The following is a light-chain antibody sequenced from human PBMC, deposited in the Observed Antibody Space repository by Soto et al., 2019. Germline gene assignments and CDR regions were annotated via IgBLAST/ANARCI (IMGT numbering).Light chain of an antibody. CDR1: QTVNRNS. Sequence: DSLLTQFPDTLSLSPGERATLSCRSSQTVNRNSLAWYQQKLGQAPRLLIHGASNRATGIPDRFSASGSGTDFTLTISRLEPEDFAVYYCQQYGSPPITFGQGTRLEIK. J-gene: IGKJ5*01. V-gene: IGKV3-20*01. CDR2: GAS. CDR3: QQYGSPPIT.